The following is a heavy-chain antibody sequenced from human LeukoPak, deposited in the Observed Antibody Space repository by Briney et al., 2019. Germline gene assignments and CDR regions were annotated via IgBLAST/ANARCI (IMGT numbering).Heavy chain of an antibody. V-gene: IGHV4-39*01. CDR1: GASISSRNYY. D-gene: IGHD3-22*01. CDR2: IYYSGST. CDR3: ARQPYYDSSGYYLGNAFDI. J-gene: IGHJ3*02. Sequence: SETLSLTCSVSGASISSRNYYWDWIRQPPGQGLEWIGRIYYSGSTFYNPSLKSRVTISVDTSKNQFSLKLSSVAAADTAVYYCARQPYYDSSGYYLGNAFDIWGQGTMVTVSS.